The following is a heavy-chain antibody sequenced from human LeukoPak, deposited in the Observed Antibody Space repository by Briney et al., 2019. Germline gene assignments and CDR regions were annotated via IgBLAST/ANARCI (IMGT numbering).Heavy chain of an antibody. CDR2: ISGSGGST. CDR3: AKRYSSGWYFDY. D-gene: IGHD6-19*01. V-gene: IGHV3-23*01. CDR1: GFTFDDYA. J-gene: IGHJ4*02. Sequence: PGGSLRLSCAASGFTFDDYAMHWVRQAPGKGLEWVSAISGSGGSTYYADSVKGRFTISRDNSKNTLYLQMNSLRAEDTAVYYCAKRYSSGWYFDYWGQGTLVTVSS.